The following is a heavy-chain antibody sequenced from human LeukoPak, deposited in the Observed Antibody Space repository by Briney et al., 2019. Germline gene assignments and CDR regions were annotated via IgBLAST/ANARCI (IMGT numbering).Heavy chain of an antibody. J-gene: IGHJ5*02. CDR2: IYHSGST. V-gene: IGHV4-38-2*01. CDR3: AIGRYYYDSSGYYSWFDP. Sequence: SETLSLTRAVSGYSISSGYYWGWIRQPPGKGLEWIGSIYHSGSTYYNPSLKSRVTISVDTSKNQFSLKLSSVTAADTAVYYCAIGRYYYDSSGYYSWFDPWGQGTLVTVSS. CDR1: GYSISSGYY. D-gene: IGHD3-22*01.